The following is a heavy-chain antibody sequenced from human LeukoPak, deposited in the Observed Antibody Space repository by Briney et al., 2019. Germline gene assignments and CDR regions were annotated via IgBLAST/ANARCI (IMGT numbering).Heavy chain of an antibody. CDR1: GGTFSSYA. CDR3: ARAAGVCSGGSCYRALYYFDY. Sequence: SVKVSCKASGGTFSSYAISWVRQAPGQGLEWMGRIIPIFGTANYAQKFQGRVTIITDESTSTAYMELSSLRSEDTAVYYCARAAGVCSGGSCYRALYYFDYWGQGTLVTVSS. V-gene: IGHV1-69*05. J-gene: IGHJ4*02. CDR2: IIPIFGTA. D-gene: IGHD2-15*01.